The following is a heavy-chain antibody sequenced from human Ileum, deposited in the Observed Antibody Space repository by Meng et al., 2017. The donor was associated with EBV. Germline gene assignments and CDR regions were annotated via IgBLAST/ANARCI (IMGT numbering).Heavy chain of an antibody. Sequence: QWPLPESVPGLATPSEPLSLPCSLLGASIRSVFWWSWVRQSPEKGLEWIGEMYPTGPTYYNPSLKGRVSISIDKSKNQLSLKLNSVTAADTAVYYCVRGGTYYLSYWGQGSLVTVSS. D-gene: IGHD1-26*01. CDR2: MYPTGPT. J-gene: IGHJ4*02. CDR1: GASIRSVFW. V-gene: IGHV4-4*02. CDR3: VRGGTYYLSY.